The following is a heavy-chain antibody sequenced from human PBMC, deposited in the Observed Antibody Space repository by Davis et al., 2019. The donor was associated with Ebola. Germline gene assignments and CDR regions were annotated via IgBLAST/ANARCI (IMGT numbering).Heavy chain of an antibody. CDR3: AKGGWGTVLDY. J-gene: IGHJ4*02. V-gene: IGHV3-23*01. CDR2: ISGSGATT. Sequence: PGGSLRLSCAASGFTFSSYAMSWVRQAPGKGLEWVSAISGSGATTYYADSVKGRFSISRDDSKNTVYLQMNALRADDTAVYYCAKGGWGTVLDYWGQGTLVTVSS. D-gene: IGHD3-16*01. CDR1: GFTFSSYA.